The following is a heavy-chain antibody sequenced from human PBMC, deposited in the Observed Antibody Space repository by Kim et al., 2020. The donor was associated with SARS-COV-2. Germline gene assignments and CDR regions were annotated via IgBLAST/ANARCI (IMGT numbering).Heavy chain of an antibody. Sequence: GESLKISCKGSGYSFTSYWIGWVRQMPGKGLEWMGIIYPGDSDTRYSPSFQGQVTISADKSISTAYLQWSSLKASDTAMYYCARASIGYCSGGSCLGEILGFDPWGQGTLVTVSS. V-gene: IGHV5-51*01. CDR2: IYPGDSDT. J-gene: IGHJ5*02. CDR1: GYSFTSYW. CDR3: ARASIGYCSGGSCLGEILGFDP. D-gene: IGHD2-15*01.